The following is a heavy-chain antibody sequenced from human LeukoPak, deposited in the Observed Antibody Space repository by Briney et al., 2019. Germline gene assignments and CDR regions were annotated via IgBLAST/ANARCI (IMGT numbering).Heavy chain of an antibody. CDR1: GFTFSSYS. Sequence: GGSLRLSCAASGFTFSSYSMNWVRQAPGKGLEWVSVIYSGGSTYYADSVKGRFTISRDNSKNTLYLQMNSLRAEDTAVYYCASPLVYYDSSGYYPWGYWGQGTLVTVSS. CDR3: ASPLVYYDSSGYYPWGY. J-gene: IGHJ4*02. CDR2: IYSGGST. V-gene: IGHV3-53*01. D-gene: IGHD3-22*01.